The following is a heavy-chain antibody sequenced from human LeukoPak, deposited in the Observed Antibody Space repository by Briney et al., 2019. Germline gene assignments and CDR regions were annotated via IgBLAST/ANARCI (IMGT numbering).Heavy chain of an antibody. CDR1: GFTFDDYA. D-gene: IGHD3-22*01. V-gene: IGHV3-9*01. Sequence: SLRLSCAASGFTFDDYAMHWVRQAPGKGLEWVSGISWNSGSIGYADSVKGRFTISRDNAKNSLYLQMNSLRAEDTALYYCAKAYYYDSSGYQGPFGYWGQGTLVTVSS. CDR2: ISWNSGSI. CDR3: AKAYYYDSSGYQGPFGY. J-gene: IGHJ4*02.